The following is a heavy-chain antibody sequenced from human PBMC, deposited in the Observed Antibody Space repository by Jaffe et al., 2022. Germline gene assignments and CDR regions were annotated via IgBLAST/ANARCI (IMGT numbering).Heavy chain of an antibody. D-gene: IGHD3-22*01. CDR2: INPNSGGT. Sequence: QVQLVQSGAEVKKPGASVKVSCKASGYTFTGYYMHWVRQAPGQGLEWMGWINPNSGGTNYAQKFQGRVTMTRDTSISTAYMELSRLRSDDTAVYYCAINYYDSSGYYVLFDYWGQGTLVTVSS. J-gene: IGHJ4*02. CDR3: AINYYDSSGYYVLFDY. V-gene: IGHV1-2*02. CDR1: GYTFTGYY.